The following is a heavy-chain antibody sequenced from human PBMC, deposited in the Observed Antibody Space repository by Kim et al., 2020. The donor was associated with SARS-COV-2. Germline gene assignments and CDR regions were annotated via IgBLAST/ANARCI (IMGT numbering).Heavy chain of an antibody. V-gene: IGHV4-39*01. CDR3: ARRRITMVRVVIIISGMDV. CDR1: GGSISSSSYY. J-gene: IGHJ6*02. Sequence: SETLSLTCTVSGGSISSSSYYWGWIRQPPGKGLEWIGSIYYSGSTYYNPSLKSRVTISVDTSKNQFSLKLSSVTAADTAVYYCARRRITMVRVVIIISGMDVWGQGTTVTVSS. CDR2: IYYSGST. D-gene: IGHD3-10*01.